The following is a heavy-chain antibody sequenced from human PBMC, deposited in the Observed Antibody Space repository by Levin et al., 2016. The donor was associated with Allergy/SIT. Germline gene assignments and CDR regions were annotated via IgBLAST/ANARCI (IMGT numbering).Heavy chain of an antibody. D-gene: IGHD6-19*01. V-gene: IGHV3-48*02. CDR3: ARGTVAVATADL. CDR2: ISSSSSIM. Sequence: GESLKISCAASGFTFSRYWMTWVRQAPGKGLEWVSYISSSSSIMYYADSVKGRFTISRDNAKNSLYLQMNSLRDEDTAVYYCARGTVAVATADLWGQGILVRVSS. J-gene: IGHJ5*02. CDR1: GFTFSRYW.